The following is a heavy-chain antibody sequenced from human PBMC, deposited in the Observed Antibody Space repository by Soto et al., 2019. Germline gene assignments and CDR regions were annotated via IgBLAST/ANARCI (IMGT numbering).Heavy chain of an antibody. CDR1: GGTFNTLA. V-gene: IGHV1-69*01. CDR3: ARAPYEDYAVPEPNYFDS. CDR2: IIPMFGRP. J-gene: IGHJ4*02. D-gene: IGHD4-17*01. Sequence: QVQLVQSGTEVKKPGSSVKVSCKASGGTFNTLAVSWVRQAPGQGLEWMGGIIPMFGRPVYAQKFQGRVTVTADESTSIVYMKLSSLSSEDTAMYYCARAPYEDYAVPEPNYFDSWGQGTLVTVSS.